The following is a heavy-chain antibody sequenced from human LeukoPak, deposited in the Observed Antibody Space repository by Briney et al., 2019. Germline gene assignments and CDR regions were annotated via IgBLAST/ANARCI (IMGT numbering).Heavy chain of an antibody. J-gene: IGHJ4*02. Sequence: PSETLSLTCTVSGGSISSYYWSWIRQPPGKGLEWIGYIYYSGSTNYNPSLKSRVTISVDTSKNQFSLKLSSVTAADTAVYYCARVTNDGDYIDYWGQGTLVTVSS. CDR1: GGSISSYY. V-gene: IGHV4-59*01. CDR3: ARVTNDGDYIDY. CDR2: IYYSGST. D-gene: IGHD4-17*01.